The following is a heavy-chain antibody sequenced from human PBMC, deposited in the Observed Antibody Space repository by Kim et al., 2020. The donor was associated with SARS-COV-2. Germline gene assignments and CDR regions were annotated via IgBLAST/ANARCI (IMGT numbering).Heavy chain of an antibody. D-gene: IGHD3-16*01. CDR2: IESNGGRT. J-gene: IGHJ6*02. Sequence: GGSLRLSCAASGFVFGRHAMNWVRQAPGKGLEWVSGIESNGGRTYYADSVKGRFTISRDNSKNTLSLQMDSLRVEDTAVYYCVKPPPYYVGGSNDVDVWGQGTTVTVSS. CDR3: VKPPPYYVGGSNDVDV. CDR1: GFVFGRHA. V-gene: IGHV3-23*01.